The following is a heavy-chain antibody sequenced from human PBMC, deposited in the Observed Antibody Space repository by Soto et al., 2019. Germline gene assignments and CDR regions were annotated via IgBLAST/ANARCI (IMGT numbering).Heavy chain of an antibody. CDR1: GGTFSSYT. CDR2: IIPILGIA. D-gene: IGHD3-9*01. Sequence: SVKVSCKASGGTFSSYTISWVRQAPGQGLEWMGRIIPILGIANYAQKFQGRVTITADNSKNTLYLQMNSLRAEDTAVYYCAKDWLPDYWGQGTLVTVSS. CDR3: AKDWLPDY. V-gene: IGHV1-69*04. J-gene: IGHJ4*02.